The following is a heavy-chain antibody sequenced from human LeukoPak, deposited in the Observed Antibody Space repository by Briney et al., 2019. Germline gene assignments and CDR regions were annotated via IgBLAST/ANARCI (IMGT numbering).Heavy chain of an antibody. CDR1: GYSISSGYY. D-gene: IGHD1-26*01. V-gene: IGHV4-38-2*01. J-gene: IGHJ4*02. Sequence: SETLSLTCAVSGYSISSGYYWGWIRQPPGKGLEWIGSIYHSGSTYYNPSLKSRVTISVGTSKNQFSLKLSSVTAADTAVYYCARRGSGSRYYFDYWGQGTLVTVSS. CDR3: ARRGSGSRYYFDY. CDR2: IYHSGST.